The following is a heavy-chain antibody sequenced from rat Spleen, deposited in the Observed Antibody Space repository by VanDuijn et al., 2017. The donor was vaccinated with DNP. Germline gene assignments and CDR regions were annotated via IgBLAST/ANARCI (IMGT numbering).Heavy chain of an antibody. V-gene: IGHV5-22*01. CDR1: GFTFSNYD. CDR2: ISYEGSST. CDR3: ARHPTD. Sequence: EVQLVESGGGLVQPGRSLKLSCAASGFTFSNYDMAWVRQAPKKGLEWVASISYEGSSTYYGDSVKGRFTISRDKAKSTLYLQMNSLRSEDTATYYCARHPTDWGQGVMVTVSS. J-gene: IGHJ2*01.